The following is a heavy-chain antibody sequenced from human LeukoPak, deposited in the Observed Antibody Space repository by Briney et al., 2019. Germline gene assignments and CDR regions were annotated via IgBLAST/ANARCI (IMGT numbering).Heavy chain of an antibody. D-gene: IGHD3-10*01. J-gene: IGHJ5*02. CDR3: ARYASGSYYWFDP. Sequence: SETLSLTCTVSGGSISSTSYHWAWIRPPPGRGVGWIVTVYYTGSAYYNPSLKSRVTISVDTSKSQFSLKLSSVTTADTALYDCARYASGSYYWFDPWGEGTLVTVSS. CDR2: VYYTGSA. CDR1: GGSISSTSYH. V-gene: IGHV4-39*01.